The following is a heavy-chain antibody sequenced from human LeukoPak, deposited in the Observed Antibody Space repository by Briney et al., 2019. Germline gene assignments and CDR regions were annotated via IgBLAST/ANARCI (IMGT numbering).Heavy chain of an antibody. Sequence: GGSLRLSCAASQLTFSNYEMNWIRQAPGKGLEWISYISRAANTIYYADSVRGRFTISRDNAKNSLYLQMNSLRVDDTALYYCVRGHLGWLCDYWGQGTLVTVSS. CDR3: VRGHLGWLCDY. CDR1: QLTFSNYE. J-gene: IGHJ4*02. V-gene: IGHV3-48*03. CDR2: ISRAANTI. D-gene: IGHD3-22*01.